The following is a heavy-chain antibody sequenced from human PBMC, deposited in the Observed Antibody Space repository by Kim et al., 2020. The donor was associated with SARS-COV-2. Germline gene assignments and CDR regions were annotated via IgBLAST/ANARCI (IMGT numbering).Heavy chain of an antibody. Sequence: GGSLRLSCAASGFTFDDYAMHWVRQAPGKGLEWVSLISGDGGSTYYADSVKGRFTISRDNSKNSLYLQMNSLRTEDTALYYCAKSGPDYDYYDSSGYYYVDYWGQGTLVTVSS. CDR3: AKSGPDYDYYDSSGYYYVDY. D-gene: IGHD3-22*01. CDR2: ISGDGGST. CDR1: GFTFDDYA. V-gene: IGHV3-43*02. J-gene: IGHJ4*02.